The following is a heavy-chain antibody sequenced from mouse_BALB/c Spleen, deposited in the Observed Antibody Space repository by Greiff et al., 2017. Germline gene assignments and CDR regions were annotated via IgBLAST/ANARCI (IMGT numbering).Heavy chain of an antibody. J-gene: IGHJ2*01. CDR1: GYTFTSYW. Sequence: VQLQQPGAELVKPGASVKLSCTASGYTFTSYWMHWVKQRPGQGLEWIGEIDPSDSYTNYNPKFKGKATLTVDKSSSTAYMQNSSLTSEDSAVYDCAGGSLSVITEDLYYWGQGTTLTVSS. V-gene: IGHV1-69*02. CDR3: AGGSLSVITEDLYY. CDR2: IDPSDSYT. D-gene: IGHD2-4*01.